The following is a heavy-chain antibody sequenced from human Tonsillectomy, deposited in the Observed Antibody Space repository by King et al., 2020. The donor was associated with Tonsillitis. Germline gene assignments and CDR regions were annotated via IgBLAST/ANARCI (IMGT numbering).Heavy chain of an antibody. CDR2: IYCGGNT. J-gene: IGHJ4*02. CDR3: ARDLRNGIIDY. D-gene: IGHD3-10*01. V-gene: IGHV3-66*01. CDR1: GFSVSSNY. Sequence: QLVQSGGGLVQPGGSLRLSCADSGFSVSSNYMSWVRQAPGKGLGWGAIIYCGGNTFYADSGRGGFTILRDNSKNTLLLQMSCLRAEDTAVYYCARDLRNGIIDYWGQGTLVTVSS.